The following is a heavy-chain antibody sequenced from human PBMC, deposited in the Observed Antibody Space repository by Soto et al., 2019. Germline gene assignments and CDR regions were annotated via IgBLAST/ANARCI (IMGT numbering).Heavy chain of an antibody. V-gene: IGHV4-61*01. D-gene: IGHD3-3*01. CDR1: GGSVSSGSYY. CDR3: ARDQAEYYDFWSGYYTFAFDI. J-gene: IGHJ3*02. CDR2: IYYSGST. Sequence: PSETLSLTCTVSGGSVSSGSYYWSWIRQPPGKGLEWTGYIYYSGSTNYNPSLKSRVTISVDTSKNQFSLKLSSVTAADTAVYYCARDQAEYYDFWSGYYTFAFDIWGQGTMVTVS.